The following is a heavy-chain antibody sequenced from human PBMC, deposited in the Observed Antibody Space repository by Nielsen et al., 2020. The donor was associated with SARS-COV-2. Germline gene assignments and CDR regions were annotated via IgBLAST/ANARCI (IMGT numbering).Heavy chain of an antibody. V-gene: IGHV4-31*03. CDR2: IYYSGNA. Sequence: SETLSLTCTVSGGSISTGTYYWSWIRQLPGKGLEWIGYIYYSGNAYYNPSLKSRVTISLDTSKNQFSVKLTSVTAADTAVYYCAGTCGDCYSDYWGQGTLVTVSS. CDR3: AGTCGDCYSDY. CDR1: GGSISTGTYY. D-gene: IGHD2-21*02. J-gene: IGHJ4*02.